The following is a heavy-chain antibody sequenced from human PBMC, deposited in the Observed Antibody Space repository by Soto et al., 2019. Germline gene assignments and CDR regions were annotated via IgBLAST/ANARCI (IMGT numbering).Heavy chain of an antibody. CDR3: ARDDYGIYPY. CDR1: GYTVTDYY. D-gene: IGHD1-26*01. V-gene: IGHV1-2*02. J-gene: IGHJ4*02. Sequence: QVQLVQSGTEVKKPGASVKVSCKASGYTVTDYYIHWVRQAPGQGLEWMGWIDPKNGGTIYAQKFQDRVTMTRDTSISTAYMDLSRLTSDDTALYYCARDDYGIYPYWGQGTLVIVSS. CDR2: IDPKNGGT.